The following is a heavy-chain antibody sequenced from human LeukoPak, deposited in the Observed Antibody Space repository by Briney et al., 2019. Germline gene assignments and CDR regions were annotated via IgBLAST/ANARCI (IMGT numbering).Heavy chain of an antibody. CDR1: GFTFSDYY. D-gene: IGHD3-22*01. V-gene: IGHV3-11*01. CDR3: ARDETPGITIIVENAFDI. J-gene: IGHJ3*02. CDR2: ISSSGRTI. Sequence: GGSLRLSCAASGFTFSDYYMSWIRQAPGKGLEWVSYISSSGRTIYYADPVQGRFTISRDNAKNSLYLQMNSLRAEDTAVYYCARDETPGITIIVENAFDIWGQGTMVTVSS.